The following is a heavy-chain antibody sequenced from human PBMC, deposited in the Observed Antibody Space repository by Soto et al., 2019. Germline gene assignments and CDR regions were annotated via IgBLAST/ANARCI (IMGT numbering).Heavy chain of an antibody. J-gene: IGHJ6*02. D-gene: IGHD3-3*01. CDR1: GYTFTSYA. CDR3: ARPLENYDFWSGYYTPPYYYYGMDV. V-gene: IGHV1-3*01. Sequence: ASVKVSCKASGYTFTSYAMHWVRQAPGQRLEWMGWINAGNGNTKYSQKFQGRVTITRDTSASTAYMELSSLRSEDTAVYYCARPLENYDFWSGYYTPPYYYYGMDVWGQGTTVTVSS. CDR2: INAGNGNT.